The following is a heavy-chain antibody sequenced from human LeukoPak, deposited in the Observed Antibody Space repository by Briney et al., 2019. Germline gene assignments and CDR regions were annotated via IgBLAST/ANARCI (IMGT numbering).Heavy chain of an antibody. V-gene: IGHV4-59*08. Sequence: SETLSLTCTVSGGSISSYYWSWIRQPPGKGLEWIGYIYYSGSTNYNPSLKSRVTISVDTSKNQFSLKLSSVTAADTAVYYCARHGDDILTGYRYWGQGTLVTVSS. D-gene: IGHD3-9*01. CDR3: ARHGDDILTGYRY. CDR2: IYYSGST. CDR1: GGSISSYY. J-gene: IGHJ4*02.